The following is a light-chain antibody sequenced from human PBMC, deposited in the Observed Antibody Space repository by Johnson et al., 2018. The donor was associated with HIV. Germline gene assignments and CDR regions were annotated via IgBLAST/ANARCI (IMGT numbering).Light chain of an antibody. V-gene: IGLV1-51*02. CDR1: SSNIGNNY. Sequence: QSVLTQPPSVSAAPGQKVTISCSGSSSNIGNNYVSWYQQLPGTAPKLLIYENNMRPSGIPDRFSGSKSGTSATLGIAGLQTGDEADYYCGTWDNSLSTGAVFGTGTRVTVV. CDR3: GTWDNSLSTGAV. J-gene: IGLJ1*01. CDR2: ENN.